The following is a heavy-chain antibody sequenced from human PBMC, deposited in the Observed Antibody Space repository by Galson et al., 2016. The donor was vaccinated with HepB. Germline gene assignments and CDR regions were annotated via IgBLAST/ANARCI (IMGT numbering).Heavy chain of an antibody. CDR2: IWFDGSNK. Sequence: SLRLSCAASGFTFRRHGMHWVRQAPGKGLEWMAAIWFDGSNKYYADSVRGRFTISSDNSENTLYLQMDSLRAEDTAVYYCARVGDLGGNYFDYWGRGTLVTVSS. D-gene: IGHD2-21*01. CDR3: ARVGDLGGNYFDY. CDR1: GFTFRRHG. J-gene: IGHJ4*02. V-gene: IGHV3-33*01.